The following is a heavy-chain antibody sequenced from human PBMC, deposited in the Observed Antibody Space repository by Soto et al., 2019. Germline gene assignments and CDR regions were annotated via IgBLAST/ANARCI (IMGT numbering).Heavy chain of an antibody. V-gene: IGHV4-4*02. Sequence: SETLSLTCAVSGGSISSSNWCSWVRQPPGKGLEWIGEIYHSGSTNYNPSLKSRVTISVDKSKNQFSLKLSSVTAADTAVYYCAREGGDLGGIAYWGQGTLVTVSS. D-gene: IGHD2-21*01. CDR3: AREGGDLGGIAY. J-gene: IGHJ4*02. CDR1: GGSISSSNW. CDR2: IYHSGST.